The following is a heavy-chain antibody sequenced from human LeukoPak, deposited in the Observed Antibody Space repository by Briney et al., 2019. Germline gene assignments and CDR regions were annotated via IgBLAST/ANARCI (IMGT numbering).Heavy chain of an antibody. D-gene: IGHD6-19*01. Sequence: PGRSLRLSCAASGFTFSSYGMYWVRQAPGKGLEWVAIISYDGSSKYYADSVKGRFTISRDNSKNTLYLQMNSLRAEDTAVYYCARSGMAVAATPWDWDQGTLVTVSS. CDR2: ISYDGSSK. CDR3: ARSGMAVAATPWD. CDR1: GFTFSSYG. J-gene: IGHJ4*02. V-gene: IGHV3-30*03.